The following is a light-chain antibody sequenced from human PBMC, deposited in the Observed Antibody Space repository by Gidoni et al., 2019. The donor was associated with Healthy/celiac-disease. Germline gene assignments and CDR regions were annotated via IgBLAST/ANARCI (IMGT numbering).Light chain of an antibody. J-gene: IGKJ4*01. CDR2: AAT. Sequence: DIQMTQSPSSRSASIGDRVPSTSRACQSIYSSLNWYQQRAGKAPKLLLYAATSLQSGVPLRFSGSGSGNDFTIIISSLQQEDFATYYCQQSNSTPRTFGGGTKVEIK. V-gene: IGKV1-39*01. CDR1: QSIYSS. CDR3: QQSNSTPRT.